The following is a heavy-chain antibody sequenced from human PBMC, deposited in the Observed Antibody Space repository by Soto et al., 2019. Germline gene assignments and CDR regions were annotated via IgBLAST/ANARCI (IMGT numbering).Heavy chain of an antibody. V-gene: IGHV3-9*01. Sequence: EMQLVESGGGLVQPGRSLRLSCAASGFTFDNYAMHWVRQAPGKGLAWVSGISWNSGSIDYADSVRGRLTISRDNAKNSLYLQMNSLSAEDTALYYCVKPIFGVVTAAFEIWGQGTMVTVSS. D-gene: IGHD3-3*01. CDR2: ISWNSGSI. CDR3: VKPIFGVVTAAFEI. J-gene: IGHJ3*02. CDR1: GFTFDNYA.